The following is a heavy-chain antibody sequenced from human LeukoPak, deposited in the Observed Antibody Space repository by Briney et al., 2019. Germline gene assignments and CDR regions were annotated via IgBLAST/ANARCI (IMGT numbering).Heavy chain of an antibody. CDR2: ISFDGDNE. D-gene: IGHD5/OR15-5a*01. V-gene: IGHV3-30*03. J-gene: IGHJ1*01. Sequence: GGSLRLSCVASGFTFSNYGIHWVRQAPGKGLEWVADISFDGDNEYYADSVRGRFMIARDNSKNTVYLQMNSLTIEDTAVYYCAREPSGNFGQLVSSAEYFQHWGQGTRVTVSS. CDR1: GFTFSNYG. CDR3: AREPSGNFGQLVSSAEYFQH.